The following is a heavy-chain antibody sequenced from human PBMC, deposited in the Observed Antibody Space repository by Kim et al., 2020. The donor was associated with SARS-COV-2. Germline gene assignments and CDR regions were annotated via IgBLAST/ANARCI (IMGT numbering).Heavy chain of an antibody. D-gene: IGHD3-16*01. V-gene: IGHV3-15*01. CDR3: TRIRGGFYYVMGV. Sequence: AAPVKGRFTIARDDSINTLYLQMNSLQTEDTAVYYCTRIRGGFYYVMGVWGQGSTVTVSS. J-gene: IGHJ6*02.